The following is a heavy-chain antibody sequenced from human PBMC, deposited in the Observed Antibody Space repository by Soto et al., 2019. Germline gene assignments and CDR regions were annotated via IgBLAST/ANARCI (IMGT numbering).Heavy chain of an antibody. D-gene: IGHD2-15*01. CDR2: IYHSGST. V-gene: IGHV4-4*02. CDR1: GGSISSSNW. Sequence: QVQLKESRPGLVTPSGPLSPTCAVSGGSISSSNWWSWVRQPPGKVLKWIGEIYHSGSTNYNPSLKSRVTKSVDKSNNQFSLKLSSVTAADTAVYYCACSGGSCYPGGYWGQGTLVTVYS. J-gene: IGHJ1*01. CDR3: ACSGGSCYPGGY.